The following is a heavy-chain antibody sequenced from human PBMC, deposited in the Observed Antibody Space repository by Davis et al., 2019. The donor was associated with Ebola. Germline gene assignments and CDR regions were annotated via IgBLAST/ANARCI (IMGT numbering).Heavy chain of an antibody. CDR2: LSHDESQK. CDR3: ARDFTYYFDSSGYYSAPNDALDI. D-gene: IGHD3-22*01. J-gene: IGHJ3*02. Sequence: GESLKISCGASGFVFSSYVMHWVRQAPGKGLEWVAVLSHDESQKYADSVKGRFTISRDNSKNTLYLEMHSLRPEDTAVYYCARDFTYYFDSSGYYSAPNDALDIWGQGTKVTVSS. CDR1: GFVFSSYV. V-gene: IGHV3-30-3*01.